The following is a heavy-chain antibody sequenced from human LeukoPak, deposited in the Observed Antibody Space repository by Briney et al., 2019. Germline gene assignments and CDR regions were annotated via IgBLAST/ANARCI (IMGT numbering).Heavy chain of an antibody. Sequence: PSETLSLTCTASGGSISSSNYYWGWIRQPPGKGLEWIGSIHYSGNTYYNPSLKSRVTISVDTSKNQFSVKLSSVTAADTAVYYCARRGAGLNWFDPWSQGTRVTVSS. CDR3: ARRGAGLNWFDP. V-gene: IGHV4-39*01. D-gene: IGHD2-15*01. CDR2: IHYSGNT. J-gene: IGHJ5*02. CDR1: GGSISSSNYY.